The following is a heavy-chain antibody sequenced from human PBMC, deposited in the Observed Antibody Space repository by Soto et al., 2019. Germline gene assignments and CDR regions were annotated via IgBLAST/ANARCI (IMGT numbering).Heavy chain of an antibody. CDR3: ARHRWLQLCYFDC. Sequence: PGGSLRLSCAASGFTFSNYWMSWVRQAPGKGLEWVANIKQDGTEKNYVDSVKGRFTISRDKATNSLYLQMKSLRAEDTAVYYCARHRWLQLCYFDCWGQGTLVTVS. V-gene: IGHV3-7*03. J-gene: IGHJ4*02. CDR2: IKQDGTEK. CDR1: GFTFSNYW. D-gene: IGHD5-12*01.